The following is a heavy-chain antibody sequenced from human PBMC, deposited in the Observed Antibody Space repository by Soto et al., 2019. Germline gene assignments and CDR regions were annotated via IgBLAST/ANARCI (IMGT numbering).Heavy chain of an antibody. CDR3: ARAPRSSGWYGGYYYYGMDV. CDR1: GYTFTSYG. D-gene: IGHD6-19*01. J-gene: IGHJ6*02. CDR2: ISAYNGNT. Sequence: ASVKVSCKASGYTFTSYGISWVRQAPGQGLEWMGWISAYNGNTNYAQKLQGRVTMITDTSTSTAYMELRSLRSDDTAVYYCARAPRSSGWYGGYYYYGMDVWGQGTTVTVS. V-gene: IGHV1-18*04.